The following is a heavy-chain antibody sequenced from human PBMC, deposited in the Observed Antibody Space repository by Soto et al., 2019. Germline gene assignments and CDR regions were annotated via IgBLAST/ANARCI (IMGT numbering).Heavy chain of an antibody. CDR1: GFTFNNYA. Sequence: EVQLLESGGGLVQPGGSLRLSCAASGFTFNNYAMTWVRQAPGKGLEWVSTITGSADNTYYADSVEGRFTISRDNSKNTVYLQMNGLRAEDTAVYYCAKCGGRSFYYYMAVCGKGTTVTVSS. V-gene: IGHV3-23*01. CDR2: ITGSADNT. J-gene: IGHJ6*03. CDR3: AKCGGRSFYYYMAV. D-gene: IGHD2-15*01.